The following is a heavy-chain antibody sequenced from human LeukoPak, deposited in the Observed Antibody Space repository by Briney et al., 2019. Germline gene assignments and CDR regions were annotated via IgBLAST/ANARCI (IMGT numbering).Heavy chain of an antibody. Sequence: GGSLRLSCAVSGFTFSNYWMHWVRQAPGKGLVWVSRIKTDGSTTSYADSVKGRFTISRDNAKNMAYLQMNSLRAEDTAVYYCVRGYNSGNDYWGQGTLVTVPS. CDR3: VRGYNSGNDY. J-gene: IGHJ4*02. D-gene: IGHD6-19*01. V-gene: IGHV3-74*01. CDR2: IKTDGSTT. CDR1: GFTFSNYW.